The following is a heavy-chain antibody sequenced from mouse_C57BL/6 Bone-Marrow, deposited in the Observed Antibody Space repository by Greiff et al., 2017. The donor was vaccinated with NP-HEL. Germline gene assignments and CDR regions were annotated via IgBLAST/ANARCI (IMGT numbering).Heavy chain of an antibody. J-gene: IGHJ2*01. CDR1: GFTFSDYY. Sequence: EVKVVESEGGLVQPGSSMKLSCTASGFTFSDYYMAWVRQVPEKGLEWVANINYDGSSTYYLPSLKSRFIFSRDNAKNTLYLQMSSLKSEDTATYYCARGLYGSSPDYWGQGTTLTVSS. V-gene: IGHV5-16*01. D-gene: IGHD1-1*01. CDR3: ARGLYGSSPDY. CDR2: INYDGSST.